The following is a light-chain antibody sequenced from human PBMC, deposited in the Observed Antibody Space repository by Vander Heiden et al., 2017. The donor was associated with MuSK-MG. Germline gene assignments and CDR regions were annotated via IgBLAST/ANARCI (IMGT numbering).Light chain of an antibody. V-gene: IGLV8-61*01. CDR3: ALYLGSGIWV. J-gene: IGLJ3*02. Sequence: QTLVTQEPSFSVSPGGTVTPTCGFTPGSVSSSYNPSWSQQIPGQAPRTLIYSTNSRSSGVPDRFSGSILGNKAALTITGAQADDESDYYCALYLGSGIWVFGGGTKLTVL. CDR1: PGSVSSSYN. CDR2: STN.